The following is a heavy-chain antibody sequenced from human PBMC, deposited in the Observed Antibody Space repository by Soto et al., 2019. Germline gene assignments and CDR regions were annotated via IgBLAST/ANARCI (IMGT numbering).Heavy chain of an antibody. Sequence: SETLSLTCTVSGGSISSGDYYWSWIRQPPGKGLEWIGYIYYSGSTYYNPSLKSRVTISVDTSKNQFSLKLSSVTAADTAVYYCATIRILRFLEWPLYYYGMDVWGQGTTVTVSS. CDR3: ATIRILRFLEWPLYYYGMDV. D-gene: IGHD3-3*01. J-gene: IGHJ6*02. CDR1: GGSISSGDYY. CDR2: IYYSGST. V-gene: IGHV4-30-4*01.